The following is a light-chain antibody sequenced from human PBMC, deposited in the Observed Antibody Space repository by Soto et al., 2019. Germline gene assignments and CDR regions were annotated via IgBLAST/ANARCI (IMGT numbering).Light chain of an antibody. J-gene: IGLJ3*02. CDR3: QAFENSLSVKWE. V-gene: IGLV1-40*01. CDR1: SSNIGAGFG. Sequence: QSVLTQPPSVSGALGQRVTISCTGSSSNIGAGFGVQWYQQHPGTAPKLLIYSNSDRPSGVPDRFSGSKSGTSASLAITGLQAEDEADYYCQAFENSLSVKWEFGGGTKLTV. CDR2: SNS.